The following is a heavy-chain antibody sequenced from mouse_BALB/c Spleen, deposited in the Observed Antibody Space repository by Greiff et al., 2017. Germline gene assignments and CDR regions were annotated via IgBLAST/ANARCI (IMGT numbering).Heavy chain of an antibody. Sequence: LVKTGASVKISCKASSYSFTGYYMHWVKQSHGKSLEWIGYISCYNGATSYNQKFKGKATFTVDTSSSTAYMQFNSLTSEDSAVYYCARGYYDYDESYWYFDVWGAGTTVTVSS. CDR1: SYSFTGYY. CDR2: ISCYNGAT. CDR3: ARGYYDYDESYWYFDV. J-gene: IGHJ1*01. D-gene: IGHD2-4*01. V-gene: IGHV1S34*01.